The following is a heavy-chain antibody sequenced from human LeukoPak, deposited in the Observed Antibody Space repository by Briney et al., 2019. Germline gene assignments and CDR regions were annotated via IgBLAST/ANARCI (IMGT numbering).Heavy chain of an antibody. V-gene: IGHV1-2*02. CDR3: ARDHCASSGCYEYYYYGVDV. CDR1: GYTFTDYY. D-gene: IGHD2-2*01. CDR2: INPNSGGT. J-gene: IGHJ6*02. Sequence: ASVKVSCKASGYTFTDYYIQWVRQAPGQGLEWMGWINPNSGGTNSAQKFQGRVTMTRDTSVSTAYMELSRLRSDDTAVYYCARDHCASSGCYEYYYYGVDVWGQGTTVTVSS.